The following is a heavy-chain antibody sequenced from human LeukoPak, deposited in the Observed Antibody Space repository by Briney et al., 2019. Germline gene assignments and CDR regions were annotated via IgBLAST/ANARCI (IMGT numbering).Heavy chain of an antibody. J-gene: IGHJ5*02. Sequence: GGSLRLSCTASGFTFSSYSMNWVRQAPGKGLEWVSYISSASNTIYYADSVKGRFTISRDNAKNSLYLQMNSLRAEDTAMYYCARDGWFGDYNWFDPWGQGTLVTVSS. CDR1: GFTFSSYS. CDR3: ARDGWFGDYNWFDP. D-gene: IGHD3-10*01. CDR2: ISSASNTI. V-gene: IGHV3-48*01.